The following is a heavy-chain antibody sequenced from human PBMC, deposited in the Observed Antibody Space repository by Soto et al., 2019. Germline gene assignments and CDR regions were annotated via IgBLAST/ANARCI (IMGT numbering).Heavy chain of an antibody. CDR3: ARARIDSSGWGPVQGGDYYYYYGMDV. CDR1: GGTFSSYA. Sequence: ASVKVSCKASGGTFSSYAISWVRQAPGQGLEWLGGIIPIFGTANYAQKSQGRVTITADESTSTAYMELSSLRSEDTAVYYCARARIDSSGWGPVQGGDYYYYYGMDVWGQGTTVTVSS. V-gene: IGHV1-69*13. D-gene: IGHD6-19*01. CDR2: IIPIFGTA. J-gene: IGHJ6*02.